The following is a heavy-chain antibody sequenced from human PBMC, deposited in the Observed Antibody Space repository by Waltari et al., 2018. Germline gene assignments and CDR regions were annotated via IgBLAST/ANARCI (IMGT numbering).Heavy chain of an antibody. CDR2: IIPIFGTA. Sequence: QVQLVQSGAEVKKPGSSVKVSCKASGGTFSSYAISWVRQAPGQGLEWMGGIIPIFGTANYAQKFQGRVTITTDESTSTAYMELSSLRSEDTAVYYCAKTSYSSSWNLAYTAFDIWGQGTMVTVSS. J-gene: IGHJ3*02. CDR3: AKTSYSSSWNLAYTAFDI. CDR1: GGTFSSYA. D-gene: IGHD6-13*01. V-gene: IGHV1-69*05.